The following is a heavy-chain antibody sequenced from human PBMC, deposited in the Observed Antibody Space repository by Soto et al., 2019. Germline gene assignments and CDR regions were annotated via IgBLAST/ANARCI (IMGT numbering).Heavy chain of an antibody. J-gene: IGHJ4*02. CDR2: IIPIFGTA. CDR3: ARLHKGITMSDY. V-gene: IGHV1-69*13. Sequence: ASVKVSCKASGGTFSSYAISWVRQAPGQGLEWMGGIIPIFGTANYAQKFQGRVTITADESTSTAYMELSSLRSEDTAVYYCARLHKGITMSDYWGQGTLVTVSS. CDR1: GGTFSSYA. D-gene: IGHD3-22*01.